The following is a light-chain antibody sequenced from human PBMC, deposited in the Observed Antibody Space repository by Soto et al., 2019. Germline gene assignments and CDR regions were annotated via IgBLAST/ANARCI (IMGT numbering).Light chain of an antibody. V-gene: IGKV1-39*01. CDR2: AAS. Sequence: DIQMTQSPSSLSASVVDRVTITCRASQSISSYLNWYQQKPGKAPKVLIYAASSLQSGVPSRFSGIGSGTDFTLSISSLQPEDFATYYCQQSYSGPLTFGGGTKVDI. CDR3: QQSYSGPLT. CDR1: QSISSY. J-gene: IGKJ4*01.